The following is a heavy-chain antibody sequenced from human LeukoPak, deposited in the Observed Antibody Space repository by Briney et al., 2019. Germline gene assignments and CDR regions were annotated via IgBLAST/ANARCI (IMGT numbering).Heavy chain of an antibody. CDR1: GYTFTGYY. CDR3: ARDPYDILTGYSPLEY. CDR2: INPNSGGT. D-gene: IGHD3-9*01. J-gene: IGHJ4*02. V-gene: IGHV1-2*02. Sequence: GASVKVSCKASGYTFTGYYMHWVRQAPGQGLEWMGWINPNSGGTNYAQKFQGRVTMTRDTSISTAYMELSRLRSDDTAVYYCARDPYDILTGYSPLEYWGQGTLVTVSS.